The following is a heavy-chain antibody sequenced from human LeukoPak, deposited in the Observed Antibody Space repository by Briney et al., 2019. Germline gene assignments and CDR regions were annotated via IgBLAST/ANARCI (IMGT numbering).Heavy chain of an antibody. CDR3: AKDRDYYGSGSYSY. D-gene: IGHD3-10*01. Sequence: PGGSLRLSCVASGFTFSSYEMNWVRQAPGKGLEWLSYITSSDSTTHYADSVKGRFTISRDNSKNTLYLQMNSLRAEDTAVYYCAKDRDYYGSGSYSYWGQGTLVTVSP. CDR1: GFTFSSYE. CDR2: ITSSDSTT. V-gene: IGHV3-48*03. J-gene: IGHJ4*02.